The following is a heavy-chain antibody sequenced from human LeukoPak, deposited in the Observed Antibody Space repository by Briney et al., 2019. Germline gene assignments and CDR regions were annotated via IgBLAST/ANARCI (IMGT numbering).Heavy chain of an antibody. J-gene: IGHJ6*03. CDR3: VREGYCNGRSCYGYYHYYYMDV. V-gene: IGHV1-69*04. CDR2: IIVMLDRS. Sequence: SVKVSCKTSGGTFNNYAISWVRRAPGQGLEWMGSIIVMLDRSNYAQKFQARVTVTADKSTDTAYMHLNGLRSDDTAVYYCVREGYCNGRSCYGYYHYYYMDVWGNGATVTVSS. CDR1: GGTFNNYA. D-gene: IGHD2-15*01.